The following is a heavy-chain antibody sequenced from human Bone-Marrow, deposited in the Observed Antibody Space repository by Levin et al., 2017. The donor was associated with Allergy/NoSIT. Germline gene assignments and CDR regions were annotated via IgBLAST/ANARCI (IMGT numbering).Heavy chain of an antibody. CDR3: ARESPDYNYYYGMDV. J-gene: IGHJ6*02. CDR2: ISSSGRII. CDR1: GFTFSSYE. Sequence: GESLKISCAASGFTFSSYEMNWVRQAPGKGLEWVSYISSSGRIIYYADSVKGRFTISRDNAKNSLFMQMNSLRAEDTAVYYCARESPDYNYYYGMDVWGQGTTVTVSS. V-gene: IGHV3-48*03.